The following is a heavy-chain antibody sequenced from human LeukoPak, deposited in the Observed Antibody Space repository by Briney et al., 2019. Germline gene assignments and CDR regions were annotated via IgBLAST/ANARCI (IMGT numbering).Heavy chain of an antibody. Sequence: SETLSLTCAVYGGSFSGYYWSWIRQPPGKGLEWIGEINHSGSTNYNPSLKSRVTISVDTSKNQFSLKLSSVTAADTAVYYCARGDGDRPFDYWGQETLVTVSS. V-gene: IGHV4-34*01. D-gene: IGHD4-17*01. J-gene: IGHJ4*02. CDR3: ARGDGDRPFDY. CDR2: INHSGST. CDR1: GGSFSGYY.